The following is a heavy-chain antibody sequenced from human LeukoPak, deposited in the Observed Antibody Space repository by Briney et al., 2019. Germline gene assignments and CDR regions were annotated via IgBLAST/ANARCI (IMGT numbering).Heavy chain of an antibody. V-gene: IGHV1-2*06. D-gene: IGHD2-2*01. CDR2: INPNSGGT. CDR3: ARADCSSISCLNAFDI. J-gene: IGHJ3*02. Sequence: GASVKASCKASGYTFTGYYMHWMRQAPGQGLEWMGRINPNSGGTNSAQKFQVRVTMTRDTSISTAYMELSRLRSDDTAVYYCARADCSSISCLNAFDIWGQGTMVTVSS. CDR1: GYTFTGYY.